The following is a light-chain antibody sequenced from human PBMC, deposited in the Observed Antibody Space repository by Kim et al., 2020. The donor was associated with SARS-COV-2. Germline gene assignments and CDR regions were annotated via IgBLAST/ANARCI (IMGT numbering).Light chain of an antibody. CDR3: AAWDDSLV. Sequence: QSVLTRPPSASGTPGQRVTISCSGSSSNIGSNYVYWYQQLPGTAPKLLIYRNNQRPSGVPDRFSGSKSGTSASLAISGLRSEDEADYYCAAWDDSLVFGGGTKLTVL. V-gene: IGLV1-47*01. J-gene: IGLJ2*01. CDR2: RNN. CDR1: SSNIGSNY.